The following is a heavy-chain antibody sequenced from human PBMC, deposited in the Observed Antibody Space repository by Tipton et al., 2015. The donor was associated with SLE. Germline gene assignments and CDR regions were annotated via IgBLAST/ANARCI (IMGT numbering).Heavy chain of an antibody. V-gene: IGHV3-30*02. CDR2: IRYDGSDS. D-gene: IGHD4-17*01. CDR1: GFAFGSHG. J-gene: IGHJ4*02. CDR3: AQDDHGDLTPGAY. Sequence: QVQLVQSGGGVVQPGRSLTLSCAASGFAFGSHGMHWVRQAPGKGLEWVAFIRYDGSDSYYADNAKGRFSISRDNSKNMLYLQMNSLRGEDTAVYFCAQDDHGDLTPGAYWGQGTLVTVSS.